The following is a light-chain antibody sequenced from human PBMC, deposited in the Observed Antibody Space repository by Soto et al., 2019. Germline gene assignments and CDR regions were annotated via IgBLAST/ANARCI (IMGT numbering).Light chain of an antibody. CDR2: GAS. V-gene: IGKV3-11*01. J-gene: IGKJ1*01. CDR3: QQRSDSWT. Sequence: EIVLTQSPATLSLSPGERATLSCRASQSVSSYLAWYQQKPGRAPRLLIYGASSRATGIPPRFSGSGSGTDFTLTINSLEPEDSAVYYCQQRSDSWTFGQGTKVEIK. CDR1: QSVSSY.